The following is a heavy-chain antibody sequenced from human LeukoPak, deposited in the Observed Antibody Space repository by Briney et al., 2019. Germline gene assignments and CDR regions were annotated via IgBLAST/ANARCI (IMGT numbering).Heavy chain of an antibody. Sequence: GRSLRLSCAASGFTFSSFPMSWVRQAQGKGLQWVSGITGRGGNTYYADSVEGRFTISRDNSKNTLSLQMDSLRAEDTAIYYCARDRAAFDSWGQGTLVTVSS. CDR2: ITGRGGNT. D-gene: IGHD6-25*01. V-gene: IGHV3-23*01. J-gene: IGHJ4*02. CDR3: ARDRAAFDS. CDR1: GFTFSSFP.